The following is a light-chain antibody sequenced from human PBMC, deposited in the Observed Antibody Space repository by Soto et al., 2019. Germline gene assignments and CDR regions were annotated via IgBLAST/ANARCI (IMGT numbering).Light chain of an antibody. CDR1: QSVSKY. V-gene: IGKV3-11*01. J-gene: IGKJ1*01. Sequence: EVVLTQSPATLSLSPGERATLSCWASQSVSKYLAWFQQKPGQAPRLLIYDASIRATGIPARFSGSGSETDFTLTISSVEPEDFAVYYCQQRSNRPPWTFGQGTRVEIK. CDR3: QQRSNRPPWT. CDR2: DAS.